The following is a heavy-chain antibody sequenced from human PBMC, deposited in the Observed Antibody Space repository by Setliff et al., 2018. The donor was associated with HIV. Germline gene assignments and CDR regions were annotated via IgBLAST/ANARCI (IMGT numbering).Heavy chain of an antibody. CDR1: GYSISSGYY. J-gene: IGHJ4*02. V-gene: IGHV4-38-2*02. D-gene: IGHD5-18*01. CDR3: AGLRRIQLWSFDY. CDR2: IYHSGST. Sequence: PSETLSLTCTVSGYSISSGYYWGWIRQPPGKGLEWIGSIYHSGSTYYNPSLKSRVTISVDTSKNQFSLKLSSVTAADTDVYYCAGLRRIQLWSFDYWGQGTLVTVSS.